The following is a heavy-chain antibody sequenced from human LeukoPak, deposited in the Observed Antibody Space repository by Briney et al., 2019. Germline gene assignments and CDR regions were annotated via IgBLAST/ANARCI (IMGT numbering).Heavy chain of an antibody. J-gene: IGHJ4*02. V-gene: IGHV3-66*01. D-gene: IGHD4/OR15-4a*01. CDR2: IYSGGST. CDR1: GFTVSSNY. Sequence: GGSLRLSCAASGFTVSSNYMNWVRQAPGKGLEWVSLIYSGGSTYYADSVKCRFTISRDNSKNTLYLQMNSLRAEDTAVYYCASAPRWGAPDYWGQGTLVTVSS. CDR3: ASAPRWGAPDY.